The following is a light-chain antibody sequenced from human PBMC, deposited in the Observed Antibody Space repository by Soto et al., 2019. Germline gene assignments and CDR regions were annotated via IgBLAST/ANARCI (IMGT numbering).Light chain of an antibody. CDR1: QSVNSNH. J-gene: IGKJ5*01. CDR2: GAS. Sequence: IVLTQSPGTLSLSPGERATLSCRASQSVNSNHLAWYQQRPGQAPRLLIYGASIRATGIPDRLSGSGSGTDFTLTISRLEPEDFAVFYCQQYGTSLVTFGQGTRLEIK. V-gene: IGKV3-20*01. CDR3: QQYGTSLVT.